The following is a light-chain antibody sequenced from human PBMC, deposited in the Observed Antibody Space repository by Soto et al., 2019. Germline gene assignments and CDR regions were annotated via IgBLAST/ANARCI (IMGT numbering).Light chain of an antibody. Sequence: DTYMTQSPSSLSVSVGDRVTITCRASQDISNFLAWYQQKPGKVPNLVIYGAATLKSGVPRRFSGTGSGTNFTLTISSLQPDDVATYSCHSYRFAPYTFGQGTKLEIK. V-gene: IGKV1-27*01. CDR3: HSYRFAPYT. CDR2: GAA. J-gene: IGKJ2*01. CDR1: QDISNF.